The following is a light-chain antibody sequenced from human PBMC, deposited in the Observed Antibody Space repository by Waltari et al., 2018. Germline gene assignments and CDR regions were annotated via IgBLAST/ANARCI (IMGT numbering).Light chain of an antibody. J-gene: IGLJ2*01. CDR1: SLRSYY. V-gene: IGLV3-19*01. CDR2: GKN. Sequence: SSELTQDPAVSVALGQTVRITCQGDSLRSYYASWYQQKPGQAPVLVIYGKNNRPSWIPDRFSVSSSGNTASLTITGAQAEDEADYYCNSRDSSGNHRVVFGGGTKLTVL. CDR3: NSRDSSGNHRVV.